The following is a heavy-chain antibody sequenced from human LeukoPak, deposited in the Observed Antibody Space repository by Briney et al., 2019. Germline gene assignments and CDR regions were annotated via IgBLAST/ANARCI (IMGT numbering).Heavy chain of an antibody. Sequence: GRSLRLSCAASGFTFSSYAMHWVRQAPGKGLEWVAVISCDGSNKYYADSVKGRFTISRDNSKNTLYLQMNSLRAEDTAVYYCAREGLYSYGPFDYWGQGTLVTVSS. D-gene: IGHD5-18*01. V-gene: IGHV3-30*04. CDR2: ISCDGSNK. CDR3: AREGLYSYGPFDY. J-gene: IGHJ4*02. CDR1: GFTFSSYA.